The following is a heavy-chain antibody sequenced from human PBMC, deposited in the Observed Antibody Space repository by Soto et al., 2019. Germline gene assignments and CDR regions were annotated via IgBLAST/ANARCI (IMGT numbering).Heavy chain of an antibody. D-gene: IGHD6-6*01. V-gene: IGHV4-61*01. CDR3: ARGSSIAARPTYAFDI. CDR1: GGSVSSGSYY. CDR2: IYYSWST. Sequence: SETLSLTCTVSGGSVSSGSYYWSWIRQPPGKGLEWIGYIYYSWSTNYNPSLKSRVTISVDTSKNQFSLKLSSVTAADTAVYYCARGSSIAARPTYAFDIWGQGTMVTVSS. J-gene: IGHJ3*02.